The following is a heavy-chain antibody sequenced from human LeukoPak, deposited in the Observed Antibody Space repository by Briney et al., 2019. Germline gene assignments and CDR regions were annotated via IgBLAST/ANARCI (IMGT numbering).Heavy chain of an antibody. CDR2: ISYDGSNK. V-gene: IGHV3-30*18. Sequence: GGSLRLSCAASGFTFSSYGMHWVRQAPGKGLEWVAVISYDGSNKYYADSVKGRFTISRDNSKSTLYLQMNSLRAEDTAVYYCAKDLGDYGYFDYWGQGTLVTVSS. CDR3: AKDLGDYGYFDY. J-gene: IGHJ4*02. CDR1: GFTFSSYG. D-gene: IGHD3-16*01.